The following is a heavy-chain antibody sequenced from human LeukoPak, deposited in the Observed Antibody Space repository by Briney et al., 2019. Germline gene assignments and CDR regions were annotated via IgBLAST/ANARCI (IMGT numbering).Heavy chain of an antibody. Sequence: PSETLSLTCSVSGGSISGSSYYWAWIRQPPGKGVEWIGSIYNSGSTYYNPSLKSRLTIPVDTSKNQFSLKLSSVTAADTAVYYCARRMGYCSSTTCTNWFDPWGQGTLVTVSS. CDR2: IYNSGST. CDR1: GGSISGSSYY. CDR3: ARRMGYCSSTTCTNWFDP. D-gene: IGHD2-2*01. V-gene: IGHV4-39*01. J-gene: IGHJ5*02.